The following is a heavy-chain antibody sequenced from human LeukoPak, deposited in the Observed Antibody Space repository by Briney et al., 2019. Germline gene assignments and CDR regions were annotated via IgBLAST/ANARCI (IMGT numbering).Heavy chain of an antibody. CDR3: ARDRLGDYDHSGYYDK. CDR1: GFTFSDYY. J-gene: IGHJ4*02. CDR2: ICDSGRTI. Sequence: GGSLRLSRAASGFTFSDYYMSWIRQAPGKGLEWVSYICDSGRTIYYADSVKGRFTISRDNAKNSVYLQMNNLRAEDTAVYYCARDRLGDYDHSGYYDKWGQGTLVTVSS. V-gene: IGHV3-11*01. D-gene: IGHD3-22*01.